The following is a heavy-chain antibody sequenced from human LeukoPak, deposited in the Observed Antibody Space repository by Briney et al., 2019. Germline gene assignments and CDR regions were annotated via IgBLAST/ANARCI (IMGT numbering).Heavy chain of an antibody. V-gene: IGHV3-23*01. J-gene: IGHJ4*02. CDR3: GVYTSSWHRWDY. CDR1: GFTFSSYT. D-gene: IGHD6-13*01. Sequence: GGSLRLSCVASGFTFSSYTMSWVRQAPGKGLEWVPSFSGTGDSTYYADSVKGRFTISRDNSKNTLYLQMNSLSAEDTAVYYCGVYTSSWHRWDYWGQGTLVTVSS. CDR2: FSGTGDST.